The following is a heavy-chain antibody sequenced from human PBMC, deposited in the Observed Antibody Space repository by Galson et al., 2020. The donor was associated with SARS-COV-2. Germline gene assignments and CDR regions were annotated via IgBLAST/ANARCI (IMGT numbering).Heavy chain of an antibody. CDR2: IYPGDSDT. J-gene: IGHJ3*01. Sequence: KLGESLKISCNGSGYTFTGFWIGWVRQMPGKGLASMGMIYPGDSDTRYSPSFQGQVTISADKSISTAYLQWSTLKASDTAMYYCARLESTGEANWGQGTMVTVSP. CDR3: ARLESTGEAN. CDR1: GYTFTGFW. V-gene: IGHV5-51*01. D-gene: IGHD7-27*01.